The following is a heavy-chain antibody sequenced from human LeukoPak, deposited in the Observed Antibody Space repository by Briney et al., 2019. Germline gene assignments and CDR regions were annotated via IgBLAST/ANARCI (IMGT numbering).Heavy chain of an antibody. Sequence: GGSLRLSCAASGFTFSSYAMSWVRQAPGKGLEWVSAISGSGDSTYYGDSVKGRFTISRDNSKNTLYLQMNSLRADDTAIYYCAKNSRPVAGRPNFDFWGQGTLVTVSS. D-gene: IGHD6-19*01. CDR2: ISGSGDST. J-gene: IGHJ4*02. CDR3: AKNSRPVAGRPNFDF. CDR1: GFTFSSYA. V-gene: IGHV3-23*01.